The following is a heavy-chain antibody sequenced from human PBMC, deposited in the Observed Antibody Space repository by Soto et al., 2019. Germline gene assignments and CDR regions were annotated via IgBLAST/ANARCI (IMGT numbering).Heavy chain of an antibody. V-gene: IGHV3-48*02. CDR2: ISSGSSTI. Sequence: EVQLVESGGGLVQPGGSLSLSCAVSGFTFSSYSMNWVRQAPGKGLEWVSYISSGSSTIYYADSVKGRFTISRDKAKNSLYLQMNSLRDEDTAGYYWARETRYDGSGSDDNVPFDYWGQGTRVTVAS. CDR3: ARETRYDGSGSDDNVPFDY. J-gene: IGHJ4*02. D-gene: IGHD3-10*01. CDR1: GFTFSSYS.